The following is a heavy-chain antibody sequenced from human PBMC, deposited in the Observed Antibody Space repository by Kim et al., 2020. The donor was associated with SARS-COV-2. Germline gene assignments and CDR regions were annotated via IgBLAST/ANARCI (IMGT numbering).Heavy chain of an antibody. V-gene: IGHV1-2*06. D-gene: IGHD2-2*02. CDR1: GYTFTGYY. CDR3: ASGIVVPAAIDNGDYGMDV. CDR2: INPNSVGT. J-gene: IGHJ6*02. Sequence: ASVKVSCKASGYTFTGYYMHWVRQAPGQGLEWMGRINPNSVGTNYAQKFQGRVTMTRDTSISTAYMELSRLRSDDTAVYYCASGIVVPAAIDNGDYGMDVWGQGTTVTVSS.